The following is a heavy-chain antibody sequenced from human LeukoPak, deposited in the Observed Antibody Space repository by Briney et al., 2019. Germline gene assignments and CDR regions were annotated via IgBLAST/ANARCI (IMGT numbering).Heavy chain of an antibody. Sequence: GESLKISCKGSGYSFSNYYIDWVRQMPGKGLEWMGVMYPGGSDIRYSPSFQGQVTISADKSIDTAYLQWSSLKASDSAMYYCASRTGSYYSLDSWGQGTLVTVSS. J-gene: IGHJ4*02. CDR3: ASRTGSYYSLDS. CDR1: GYSFSNYY. D-gene: IGHD1-26*01. CDR2: MYPGGSDI. V-gene: IGHV5-51*01.